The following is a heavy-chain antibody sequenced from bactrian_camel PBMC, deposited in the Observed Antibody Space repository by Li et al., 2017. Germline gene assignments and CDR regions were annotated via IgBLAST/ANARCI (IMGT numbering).Heavy chain of an antibody. CDR3: ATGTGGH. D-gene: IGHD5*01. Sequence: QVQLVESGGGLVQPGGSLRLSCTASGFTFSNYVMNWVRQAPGKGLEWVSTFYTGDGRTKSADSEKGRFTMSRDNANSTLYLQTNSLKSDDTALYFCATGTGGHWGQGTQVTVS. CDR1: GFTFSNYV. J-gene: IGHJ4*01. CDR2: FYTGDGRT. V-gene: IGHV3S1*01.